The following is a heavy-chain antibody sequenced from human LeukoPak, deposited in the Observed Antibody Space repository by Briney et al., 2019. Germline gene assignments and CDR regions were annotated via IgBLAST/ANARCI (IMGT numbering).Heavy chain of an antibody. D-gene: IGHD1-26*01. CDR2: IYYSGST. Sequence: PSETLSLTCTVSGGSISSYYWSWVRQPPGKGLEWIGYIYYSGSTNYNPSLTSRVTISVDTSKNQFSLKLSSVTAADTAVYYCARSLGSGSYRMFDYWGQGTLVTVSS. CDR1: GGSISSYY. J-gene: IGHJ4*02. CDR3: ARSLGSGSYRMFDY. V-gene: IGHV4-59*01.